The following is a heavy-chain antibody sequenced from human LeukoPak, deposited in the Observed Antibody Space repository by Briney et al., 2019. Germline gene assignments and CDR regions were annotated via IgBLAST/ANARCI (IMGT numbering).Heavy chain of an antibody. CDR3: ARAGGSYGSDDAFDI. D-gene: IGHD1-26*01. V-gene: IGHV4-30-4*08. CDR1: VGSISSGDYY. J-gene: IGHJ3*02. Sequence: PSETLSLTCTFSVGSISSGDYYWSWIRQPPGKGLEWIGYIYYSGSTYYNPSLKSRVTISVDTSKNQFSLKLSSVTAADTAVYYCARAGGSYGSDDAFDIWGQGTMVTVSS. CDR2: IYYSGST.